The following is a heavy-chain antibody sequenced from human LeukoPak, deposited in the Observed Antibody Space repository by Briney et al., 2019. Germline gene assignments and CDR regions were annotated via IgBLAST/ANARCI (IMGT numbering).Heavy chain of an antibody. CDR3: AKGGTTVTIASGYYFDY. J-gene: IGHJ4*02. CDR2: IRWDSGSI. D-gene: IGHD4-11*01. Sequence: PGRSLRLSCAASGFTFDDYAMHWVRQAPGKGLEWVSGIRWDSGSIGYADSVKGRFTISRDNDKNCLYLQMNSLRAEDTALYYCAKGGTTVTIASGYYFDYWGQGTLVTVSS. V-gene: IGHV3-9*01. CDR1: GFTFDDYA.